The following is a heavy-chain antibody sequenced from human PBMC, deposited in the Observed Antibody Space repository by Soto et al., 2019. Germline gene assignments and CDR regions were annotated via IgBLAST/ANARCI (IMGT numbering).Heavy chain of an antibody. CDR2: VIPIFDTA. Sequence: QVQLVQSGSEVKKPGSSVKVSCKTSGGTFSSYAITWVRQAPGQGLEWVGGVIPIFDTANYALKFQGRVTITADVSTTTAYMELSTLRSEDTAVYYCATGEPPDAFEFWGQGTKVTVSS. V-gene: IGHV1-69*12. D-gene: IGHD3-16*01. CDR3: ATGEPPDAFEF. J-gene: IGHJ3*01. CDR1: GGTFSSYA.